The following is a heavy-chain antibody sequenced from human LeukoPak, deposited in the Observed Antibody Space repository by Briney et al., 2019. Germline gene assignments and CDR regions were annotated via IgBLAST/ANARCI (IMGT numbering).Heavy chain of an antibody. Sequence: PSETLSLTCTVSGGSISSYYWSWIRQPPGKGLEWIGYIYYGGSTNYNPSLKSRVTISVDTSKNQFSLKLSSVTAADTAVYYCARTLDSSGSPHFDYWGQGTLVTVSS. V-gene: IGHV4-59*08. D-gene: IGHD3-22*01. CDR1: GGSISSYY. CDR2: IYYGGST. J-gene: IGHJ4*02. CDR3: ARTLDSSGSPHFDY.